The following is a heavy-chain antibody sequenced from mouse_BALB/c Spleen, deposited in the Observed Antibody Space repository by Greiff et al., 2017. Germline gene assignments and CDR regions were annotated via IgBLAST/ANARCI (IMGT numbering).Heavy chain of an antibody. Sequence: QVQLKQSGAELAKPGASVKMSCKASGYTFTSYWMHWVKQRPGQGLEWIGYINPSTGYTEYNQKFKDKATLTADKSSSTAYMQLSSLTSEDSAVYYCARRGLREGFAYWGQGTLVTVSA. CDR2: INPSTGYT. J-gene: IGHJ3*01. CDR1: GYTFTSYW. CDR3: ARRGLREGFAY. V-gene: IGHV1-7*01. D-gene: IGHD1-1*01.